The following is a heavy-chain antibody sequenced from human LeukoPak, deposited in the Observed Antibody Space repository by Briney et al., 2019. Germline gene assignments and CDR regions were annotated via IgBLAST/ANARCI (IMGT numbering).Heavy chain of an antibody. CDR1: GFTFSSYA. J-gene: IGHJ4*02. Sequence: GGSLRLSCAASGFTFSSYAMRWVRQAPGKGLEWVALISYDGSNKYYADSVKGRFTISRDNSKNTLYLQMNSLRTEDTAVYYCAKSYSGSYYVIDYWGQGTLVTVSS. CDR3: AKSYSGSYYVIDY. D-gene: IGHD1-26*01. V-gene: IGHV3-30-3*02. CDR2: ISYDGSNK.